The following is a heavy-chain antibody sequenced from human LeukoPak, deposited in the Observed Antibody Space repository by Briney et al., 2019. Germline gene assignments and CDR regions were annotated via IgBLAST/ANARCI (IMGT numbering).Heavy chain of an antibody. Sequence: ASVKVSCKASGYTFTGYYLQWVRQAPGQGLEWMGWINPNSGGTNYAQKFQGRVTMTRDTSISTACMELSRLRADDTAVYYCARDRGYSSGWTDYWGQGTLVTVSS. V-gene: IGHV1-2*02. CDR2: INPNSGGT. J-gene: IGHJ4*02. CDR1: GYTFTGYY. CDR3: ARDRGYSSGWTDY. D-gene: IGHD6-19*01.